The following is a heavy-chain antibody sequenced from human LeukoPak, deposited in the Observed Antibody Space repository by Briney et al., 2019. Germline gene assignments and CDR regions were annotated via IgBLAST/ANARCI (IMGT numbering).Heavy chain of an antibody. CDR1: GYTFTSYD. CDR2: MNPNSGNT. D-gene: IGHD3-9*01. Sequence: GASVKVSCKASGYTFTSYDINWVRQATGQGLEWMGWMNPNSGNTGYAQKFQGRVTMTRNTSISTAYMELSSLRSEDPAVYYCARVGDPRNVLRYFDWLLSHNWFDPWGQGTLVTISS. V-gene: IGHV1-8*01. CDR3: ARVGDPRNVLRYFDWLLSHNWFDP. J-gene: IGHJ5*02.